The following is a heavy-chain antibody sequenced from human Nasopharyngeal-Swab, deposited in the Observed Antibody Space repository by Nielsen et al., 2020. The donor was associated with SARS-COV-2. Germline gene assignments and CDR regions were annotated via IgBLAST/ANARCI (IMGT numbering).Heavy chain of an antibody. J-gene: IGHJ4*02. CDR2: IYYSGST. D-gene: IGHD2-8*02. CDR3: ATKDYSGPYWPDFDF. Sequence: WIRQPPGKGLEWIGEIYYSGSTTYNPSLKSRVTMSMDRSKNQFSLNLNSVTAADMAVYYCATKDYSGPYWPDFDFWGQGTLVTVSS. V-gene: IGHV4-28*01.